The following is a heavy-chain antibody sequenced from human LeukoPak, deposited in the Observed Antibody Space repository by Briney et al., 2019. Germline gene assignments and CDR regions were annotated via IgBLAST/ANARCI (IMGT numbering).Heavy chain of an antibody. J-gene: IGHJ4*02. D-gene: IGHD2-2*01. CDR1: GYTFTTYG. Sequence: GASVKVSCKASGYTFTTYGITWVRQAPGQGLEWMGIINPSGGTTSHAQKFQGRVTMTRDTSTSTVYMELSSLRSEDTAVYYCATSGTLFYYFDYWGQGTLVTVSS. CDR2: INPSGGTT. CDR3: ATSGTLFYYFDY. V-gene: IGHV1-46*01.